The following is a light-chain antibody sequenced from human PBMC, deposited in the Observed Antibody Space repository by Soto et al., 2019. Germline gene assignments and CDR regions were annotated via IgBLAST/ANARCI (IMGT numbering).Light chain of an antibody. CDR3: QQYKTHWT. CDR1: SSSKW. V-gene: IGKV1-5*01. J-gene: IGKJ1*01. Sequence: DIQMTQSPSTLAASVGDTVTMTCRSSSKWLAWYQKKPGKAPKLLIYDVSNLERGVPPRFSGSTSGAESTLTITGLQPEDSATYYCQQYKTHWTFGPGTKVDIK. CDR2: DVS.